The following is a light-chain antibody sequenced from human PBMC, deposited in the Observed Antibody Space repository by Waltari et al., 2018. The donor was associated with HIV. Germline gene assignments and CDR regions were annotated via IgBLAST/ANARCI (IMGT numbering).Light chain of an antibody. CDR2: GAT. CDR3: QQTLRSPQT. CDR1: QSIDNY. J-gene: IGKJ5*01. Sequence: DIQMTQSPSSLSASVGDTVTITCRARQSIDNYLNWYQQTPGKAARLLIFGATRLQSGVPSRFRGSGSGSDFTLTVISLQPEDFATYYCQQTLRSPQTFGQGTRLDIK. V-gene: IGKV1-39*01.